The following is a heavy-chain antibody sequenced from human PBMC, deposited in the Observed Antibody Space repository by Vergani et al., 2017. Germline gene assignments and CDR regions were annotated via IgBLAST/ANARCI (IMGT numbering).Heavy chain of an antibody. V-gene: IGHV3-23*01. CDR3: AKDWGFAPDSTGVARGLIDY. CDR2: ISSDGGST. Sequence: EVQLLESGGGLVQPGGSLRLSCAASGFTFSTYAMTWVRQAPGKGLEWVSTISSDGGSTYYADSVKGRFTISRDNSKRTHYLYMNSLRAEDTAVYYCAKDWGFAPDSTGVARGLIDYWGQGTLVIVSS. CDR1: GFTFSTYA. D-gene: IGHD5-12*01. J-gene: IGHJ4*02.